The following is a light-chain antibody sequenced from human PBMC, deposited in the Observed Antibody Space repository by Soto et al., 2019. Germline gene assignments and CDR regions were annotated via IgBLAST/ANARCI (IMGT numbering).Light chain of an antibody. V-gene: IGKV3D-20*02. J-gene: IGKJ5*01. CDR3: QQRRSWQVT. CDR2: GAS. Sequence: EIVMPQSPATLPVSPGERATLSCRASQSVSSNLAWYQQKPGQAPRFLIYGASSRATGIPDRFSGSGSGTDFTLTISRLEPEDFAVYYCQQRRSWQVTFGQGTLLEIK. CDR1: QSVSSN.